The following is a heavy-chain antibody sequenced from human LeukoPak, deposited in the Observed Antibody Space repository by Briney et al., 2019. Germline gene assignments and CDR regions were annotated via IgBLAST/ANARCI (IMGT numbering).Heavy chain of an antibody. CDR3: ARAGHCSGGSCYLSYFDY. CDR2: IYYSGST. CDR1: GGSISSGGYY. D-gene: IGHD2-15*01. Sequence: PSETLSLTCTVSGGSISSGGYYWSWIRQHPGTGLEWIGYIYYSGSTYYNPSLKSRVTISVDTSKNQFSLKLSSVTAADTAVYYCARAGHCSGGSCYLSYFDYWGQGTLVTVSS. J-gene: IGHJ4*02. V-gene: IGHV4-31*03.